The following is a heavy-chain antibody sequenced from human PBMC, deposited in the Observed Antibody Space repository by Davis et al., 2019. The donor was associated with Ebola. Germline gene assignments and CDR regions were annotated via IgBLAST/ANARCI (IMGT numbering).Heavy chain of an antibody. CDR1: GFTFSDYY. J-gene: IGHJ4*02. CDR3: ARVKFGSSSWYDY. D-gene: IGHD6-13*01. V-gene: IGHV3-11*04. CDR2: ISSSGSTI. Sequence: PGGSLRLSCAASGFTFSDYYMSWIRQAPGKGLEWVSYISSSGSTIYYADSVKGRFTISRDNANNSLYLQMNSLRAEDTAVYYCARVKFGSSSWYDYWGQGTLVTVSS.